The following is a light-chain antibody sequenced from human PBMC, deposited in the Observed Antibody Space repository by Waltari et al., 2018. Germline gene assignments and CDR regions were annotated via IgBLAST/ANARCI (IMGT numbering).Light chain of an antibody. CDR2: WAS. Sequence: DFVMTQSPDSLAVSLGERATINRKSSQTILYSPTNRNYLAWYQQIPGQPPKLLIYWASVRASGVPDRFSGSGSGTDFTLTISSLQPEDVAVYYCQQYITTLTFGGGTKVEIK. CDR3: QQYITTLT. J-gene: IGKJ4*01. CDR1: QTILYSPTNRNY. V-gene: IGKV4-1*01.